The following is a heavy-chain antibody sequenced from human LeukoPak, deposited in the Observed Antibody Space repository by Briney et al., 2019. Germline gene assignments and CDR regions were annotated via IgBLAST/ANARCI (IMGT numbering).Heavy chain of an antibody. D-gene: IGHD4-11*01. CDR1: GFTFSSYG. V-gene: IGHV3-30*02. CDR3: MGQSVAEFYSNYVALDY. CDR2: IRYDGSNK. Sequence: PGGSLRLSCAASGFTFSSYGMHWVRQAPGKGLEWVAFIRYDGSNKYYADSVKGRFTISRDNSKNTLYLQMNSLRAEDTAVYYCMGQSVAEFYSNYVALDYWGQGTLVTVSS. J-gene: IGHJ4*02.